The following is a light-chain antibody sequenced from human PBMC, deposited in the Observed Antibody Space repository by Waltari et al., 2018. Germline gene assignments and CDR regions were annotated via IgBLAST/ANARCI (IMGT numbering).Light chain of an antibody. CDR1: LPHLGSNY. V-gene: IGLV1-47*01. CDR3: ASWDDSLSVGV. CDR2: RNN. J-gene: IGLJ3*02. Sequence: QSVLTLPPSAYGPPVPRVTISCSGNLPHLGSNYTDLYQQLPRTAPKHLIQRNNQRAAGVTDRFSGSKSGTSASLAISGLRSEDEADYYCASWDDSLSVGVFGGGTKLTVL.